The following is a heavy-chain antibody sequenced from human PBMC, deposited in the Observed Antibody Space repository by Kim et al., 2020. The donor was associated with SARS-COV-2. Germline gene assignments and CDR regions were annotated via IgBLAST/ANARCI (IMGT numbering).Heavy chain of an antibody. V-gene: IGHV1-18*04. D-gene: IGHD2-2*01. Sequence: ASVKVSCKAFGYTFTNYGIYWVRQAPGQGLEWMGWISGYNGNTDYAQKLQGRVTMTKDTSTNTAYMELRSLGSDDTAVYYCARVESTSPRFFYFGMDVWGQGTTVTVSS. CDR3: ARVESTSPRFFYFGMDV. CDR2: ISGYNGNT. CDR1: GYTFTNYG. J-gene: IGHJ6*02.